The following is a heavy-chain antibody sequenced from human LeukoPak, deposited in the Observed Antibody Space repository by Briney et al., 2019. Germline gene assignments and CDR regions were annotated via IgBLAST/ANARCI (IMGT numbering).Heavy chain of an antibody. D-gene: IGHD3-22*01. CDR2: IKSKTDGGTT. J-gene: IGHJ4*02. CDR3: TTAIDYYDSSGYYYYFDY. Sequence: GGSLRPSCAASGFTFSNAWMSWVRQAPGKGLEWVGRIKSKTDGGTTDYAAPVKGRFTISRGDSKNTLYLQMNSLKTEDTAVYYCTTAIDYYDSSGYYYYFDYWGQGTLVTVSS. V-gene: IGHV3-15*01. CDR1: GFTFSNAW.